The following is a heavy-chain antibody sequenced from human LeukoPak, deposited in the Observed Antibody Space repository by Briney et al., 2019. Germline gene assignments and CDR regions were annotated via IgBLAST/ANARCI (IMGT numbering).Heavy chain of an antibody. CDR1: GGSISGYF. CDR2: ISSGGNT. Sequence: SETLSLTCTVSGGSISGYFWSWIRQAPGKGLEWIGYISSGGNTNYNPSLKSRVIISVDPSRNRFSLKLSSVTASATAGFYCAGDVYLGSSVFDYWGQGTLVTVSS. CDR3: AGDVYLGSSVFDY. J-gene: IGHJ4*02. D-gene: IGHD3-16*01. V-gene: IGHV4-59*01.